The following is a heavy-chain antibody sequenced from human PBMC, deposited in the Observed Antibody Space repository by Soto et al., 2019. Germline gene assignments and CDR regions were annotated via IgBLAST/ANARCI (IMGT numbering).Heavy chain of an antibody. D-gene: IGHD2-2*02. Sequence: GGSLRLSCAASGFTFSGSAMHWVRQASGKGLEWVGRIRSKANSYATAYAASVKGRFTISRDDSKNTAYLQMNSLKTEDTAVYYCARVCSSTSCYTGIIDDYWGQGTLVTVSS. CDR2: IRSKANSYAT. CDR1: GFTFSGSA. CDR3: ARVCSSTSCYTGIIDDY. J-gene: IGHJ4*02. V-gene: IGHV3-73*01.